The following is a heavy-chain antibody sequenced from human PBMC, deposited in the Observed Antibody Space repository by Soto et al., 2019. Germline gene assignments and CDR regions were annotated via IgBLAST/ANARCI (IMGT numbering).Heavy chain of an antibody. CDR1: GFTFSDYY. CDR3: ARDHHRYSGYDYVDY. V-gene: IGHV3-11*05. D-gene: IGHD5-12*01. J-gene: IGHJ4*02. CDR2: ISSSSSYT. Sequence: GGSLRLSCAASGFTFSDYYMSWIRQAPGKGLEWVSYISSSSSYTNYADSVKGRFTISRDNAKNSLYLQMNSLRAEDTAVYYCARDHHRYSGYDYVDYCGQGTLVTVSS.